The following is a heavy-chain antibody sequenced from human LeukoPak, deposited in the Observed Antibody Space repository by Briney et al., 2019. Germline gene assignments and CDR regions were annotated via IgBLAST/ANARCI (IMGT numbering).Heavy chain of an antibody. D-gene: IGHD3-22*01. CDR3: ARIPQYYYDSSGYYVFDY. J-gene: IGHJ4*02. CDR1: GGSISTSNYY. V-gene: IGHV4-39*07. Sequence: PSETLSLTCTVSGGSISTSNYYWGWIRQPPGKGLEWIGEINHSGSTNYNPSLKSRVTISVDTSKSQFSLNLSSVTAADTAVYYCARIPQYYYDSSGYYVFDYWGQGTLVTVSS. CDR2: INHSGST.